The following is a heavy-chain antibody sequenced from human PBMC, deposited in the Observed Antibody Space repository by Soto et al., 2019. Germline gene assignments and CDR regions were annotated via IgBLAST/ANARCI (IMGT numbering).Heavy chain of an antibody. J-gene: IGHJ5*02. D-gene: IGHD1-26*01. CDR3: ARGDPDIWFDP. CDR1: GGSVSSGSYY. V-gene: IGHV4-61*01. Sequence: QVQLQESGPGLVKPSETLSLTCTVSGGSVSSGSYYWSWIRQPPGKGLEWIGYIYYSGSTNYNPSLNSRVTISVDTSKNPYSLKLSSVHAADPALYYCARGDPDIWFDPWGQGTLVTVSS. CDR2: IYYSGST.